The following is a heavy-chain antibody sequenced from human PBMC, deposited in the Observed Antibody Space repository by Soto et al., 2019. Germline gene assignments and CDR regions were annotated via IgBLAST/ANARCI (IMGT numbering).Heavy chain of an antibody. CDR2: IYYSGST. D-gene: IGHD6-13*01. J-gene: IGHJ5*02. CDR1: GGSISSCY. V-gene: IGHV4-59*01. Sequence: SETLSLTCTVSGGSISSCYWSWIRQPPGKGLEWIGYIYYSGSTNYNPSLKSRVTISVDTSKNQFSLKLSSVTAADTAVYYCASFLAAAGQYNWFDPWGQGTLVTVSS. CDR3: ASFLAAAGQYNWFDP.